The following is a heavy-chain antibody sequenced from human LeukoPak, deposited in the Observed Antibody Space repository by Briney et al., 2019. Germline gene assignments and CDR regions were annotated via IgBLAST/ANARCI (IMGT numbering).Heavy chain of an antibody. CDR1: GFTFSSYA. Sequence: GRSLRLSCAASGFTFSSYAMHWVRQAPGKGLEWVAVISYDGSNKYYADSVKGRFTISRDNSRNTLYLQMNSLRAEDTAVYYCARVQGRYSYGSGFDSWGQGTLVTVSS. J-gene: IGHJ4*02. D-gene: IGHD5-18*01. CDR2: ISYDGSNK. CDR3: ARVQGRYSYGSGFDS. V-gene: IGHV3-30*04.